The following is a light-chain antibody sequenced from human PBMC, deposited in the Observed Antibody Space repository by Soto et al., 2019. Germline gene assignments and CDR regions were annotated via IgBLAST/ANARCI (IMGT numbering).Light chain of an antibody. CDR3: QSYDISLHNYV. V-gene: IGLV1-40*01. CDR2: GDN. CDR1: TSNIGAPSD. Sequence: QSVLTQPPSVSGAPGQRVSISCTGSTSNIGAPSDVHWYQHLPGAAPKLLIYGDNNRPSRVPDRFSGSKSGTSASLAITSLQAEDEADYYCQSYDISLHNYVFGTGTKVTVL. J-gene: IGLJ1*01.